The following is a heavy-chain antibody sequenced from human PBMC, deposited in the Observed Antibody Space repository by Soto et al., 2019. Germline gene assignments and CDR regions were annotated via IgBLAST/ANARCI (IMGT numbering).Heavy chain of an antibody. CDR1: GFTVSNNY. J-gene: IGHJ4*02. D-gene: IGHD6-19*01. CDR3: ERDGGSSGVDC. Sequence: EVQLVESGGGLIQPGGSLRLSCAASGFTVSNNYMSWVRQAPGKGLEWVSVIYSGGTTYYSDSVKGRFTISRENSKNTLYLQMNSLRDEDTAVYYCERDGGSSGVDCWGQGTLVTVSS. CDR2: IYSGGTT. V-gene: IGHV3-53*01.